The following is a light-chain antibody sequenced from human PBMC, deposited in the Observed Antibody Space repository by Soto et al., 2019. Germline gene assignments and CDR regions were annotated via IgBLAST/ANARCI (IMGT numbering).Light chain of an antibody. V-gene: IGKV1-33*01. CDR2: DAS. J-gene: IGKJ4*01. CDR1: QDISNF. CDR3: QQYESLPIT. Sequence: DIQMTQSPSSLSASVGDRVTITCQASQDISNFLNWYQQKPGKAPNLLINDASNLKTGVPSRFSGSGSGTDFTFTISSLQPEDIATYYCQQYESLPITFGGGTKVEIK.